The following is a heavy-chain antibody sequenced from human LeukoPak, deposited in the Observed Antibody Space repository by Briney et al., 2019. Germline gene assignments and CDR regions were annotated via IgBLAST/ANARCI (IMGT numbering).Heavy chain of an antibody. CDR1: GFTFSSYE. CDR3: ARDRTYYYDSSGLPRGDRFDY. D-gene: IGHD3-22*01. J-gene: IGHJ4*02. Sequence: GGSLRLSCAASGFTFSSYEMNWVRQAPGKGLEWVSYISSSGSTIYYADSVKGRFTISRDNAKNSLYLQMNSLRAEDTAVYYCARDRTYYYDSSGLPRGDRFDYWGQGTLVTVSS. CDR2: ISSSGSTI. V-gene: IGHV3-48*03.